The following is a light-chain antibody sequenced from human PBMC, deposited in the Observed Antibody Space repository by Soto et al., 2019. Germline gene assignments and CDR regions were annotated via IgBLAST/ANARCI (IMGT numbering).Light chain of an antibody. J-gene: IGKJ4*01. V-gene: IGKV4-1*01. CDR1: QSVLYSSNNKNY. CDR3: QQYYSTPLT. Sequence: DIVMTQSPDSLAVSLGERATINCKSSQSVLYSSNNKNYLAWYQQKPGQPPKLVIYWASTRESGVPDRFSGSGSGTDFTLTISSRQAEDVAVYYCQQYYSTPLTFGGGTKVEIK. CDR2: WAS.